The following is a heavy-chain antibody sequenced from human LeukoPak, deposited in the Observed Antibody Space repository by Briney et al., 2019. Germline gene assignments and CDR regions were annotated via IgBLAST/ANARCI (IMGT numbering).Heavy chain of an antibody. V-gene: IGHV1-18*01. CDR3: AREAVSFVAVANDGYFDF. D-gene: IGHD6-19*01. CDR2: ISACNGNT. J-gene: IGHJ4*02. CDR1: GYTFTSYG. Sequence: ASVKVSCKASGYTFTSYGISWVRQAPGQGLEWMGWISACNGNTNYAQKLQGRVTMTTDTSTSTAYMELRSLRSDDTAVYYCAREAVSFVAVANDGYFDFWGQGSLVIVSS.